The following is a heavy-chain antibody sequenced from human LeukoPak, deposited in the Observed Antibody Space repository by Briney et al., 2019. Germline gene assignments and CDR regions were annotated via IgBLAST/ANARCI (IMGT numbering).Heavy chain of an antibody. Sequence: GGSLRLSCAASGFTFSSYWMSWVRQAPGKGLESVANIKQDGSEKYYVDSVKGRFTISRDNAKNSLYLQMNSLRAEDTAVYYCARDQWLRLLSRAPAGYYYYMDVWGKGTTVTVSS. V-gene: IGHV3-7*01. CDR1: GFTFSSYW. D-gene: IGHD5-12*01. CDR2: IKQDGSEK. J-gene: IGHJ6*03. CDR3: ARDQWLRLLSRAPAGYYYYMDV.